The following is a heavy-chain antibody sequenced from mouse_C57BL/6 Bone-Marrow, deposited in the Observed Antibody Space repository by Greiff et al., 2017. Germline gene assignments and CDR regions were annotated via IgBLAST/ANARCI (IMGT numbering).Heavy chain of an antibody. D-gene: IGHD2-3*01. Sequence: ESGPGLVKPSQSLSLTCSVTGYSITSGYYWNWIRQFPGNKLEWMGYISYDGSNNYNPSLKNRISITRDTSKNQFFLKLNSVTTEDTATYYYAIDGYYAMDYWGQGTSVTVSS. CDR2: ISYDGSN. CDR3: AIDGYYAMDY. V-gene: IGHV3-6*01. J-gene: IGHJ4*01. CDR1: GYSITSGYY.